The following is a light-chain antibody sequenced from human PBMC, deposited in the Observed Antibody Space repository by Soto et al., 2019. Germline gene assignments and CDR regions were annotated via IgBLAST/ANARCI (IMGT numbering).Light chain of an antibody. V-gene: IGKV3-11*01. CDR1: QSVSSS. Sequence: EIVLTQSPATLCLSPGERATLSCRASQSVSSSLAWYQHKPGQAPRLLIYATSHRTTDIPTRFSGSGSETDFTLTISSLEPEYVADYYCHQRSDCPPSLTFGGGTKVEIK. CDR2: ATS. CDR3: HQRSDCPPSLT. J-gene: IGKJ4*01.